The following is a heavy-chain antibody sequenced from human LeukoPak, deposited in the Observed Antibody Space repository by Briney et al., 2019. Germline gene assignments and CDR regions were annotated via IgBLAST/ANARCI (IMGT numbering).Heavy chain of an antibody. CDR2: ISGRGENT. D-gene: IGHD7-27*01. V-gene: IGHV3-23*01. CDR3: ATAGDFTDFDY. J-gene: IGHJ4*02. CDR1: GFIFSSYA. Sequence: GGSLRLSCAASGFIFSSYAMSWVRQAPGKWLEWVSTISGRGENTYYADSVKGRFTTSRDNSRNMLYVQMNSLRAEDTAVYFCATAGDFTDFDYWGQGTLVTVSS.